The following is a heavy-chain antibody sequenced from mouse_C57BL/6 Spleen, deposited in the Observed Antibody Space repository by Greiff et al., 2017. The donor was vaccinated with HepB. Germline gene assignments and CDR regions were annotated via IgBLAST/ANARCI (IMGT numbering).Heavy chain of an antibody. J-gene: IGHJ2*01. CDR3: ARHKGNSGSYFDY. V-gene: IGHV5-6*01. CDR2: ISSGGSYT. CDR1: GFTFSSYG. Sequence: EVKLLESGGDLVKPGGSLKLSCAASGFTFSSYGMSWVRQTPDKRLEWVATISSGGSYTYYPDSVKGRFTISRDNAKNTLYLQMSSLKSEDTAMYYCARHKGNSGSYFDYWGQGTTLTVSS. D-gene: IGHD3-2*02.